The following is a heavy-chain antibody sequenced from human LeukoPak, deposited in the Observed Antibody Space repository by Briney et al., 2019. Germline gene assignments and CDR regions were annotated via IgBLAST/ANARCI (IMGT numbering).Heavy chain of an antibody. CDR1: GFTFSNYW. Sequence: GGSLRLSCAASGFTFSNYWMSWVRQAPGKGLEWVTNIKQDGSAKYYVDSVKGRFTTSRDNTKNSLFLQMNSLRAEDTAVYYCARDNDGFDIWGQGTIVTVSS. CDR2: IKQDGSAK. J-gene: IGHJ3*02. CDR3: ARDNDGFDI. V-gene: IGHV3-7*03.